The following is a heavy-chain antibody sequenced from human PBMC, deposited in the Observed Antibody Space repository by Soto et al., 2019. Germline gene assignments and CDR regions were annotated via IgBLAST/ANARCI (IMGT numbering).Heavy chain of an antibody. CDR3: ARVRGYSSSARDYYYGMDV. D-gene: IGHD6-6*01. J-gene: IGHJ6*02. Sequence: GASVKVSCKASGYTCTSYAMHWVRQAPGQRLEWMGWINAGNGNTKYSQKFQGRVTITRDTSASTAYMELSSLRSEDTAVYYCARVRGYSSSARDYYYGMDVWGQGTTVTVSS. CDR2: INAGNGNT. V-gene: IGHV1-3*01. CDR1: GYTCTSYA.